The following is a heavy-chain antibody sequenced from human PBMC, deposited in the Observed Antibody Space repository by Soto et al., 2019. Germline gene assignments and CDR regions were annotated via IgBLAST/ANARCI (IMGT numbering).Heavy chain of an antibody. CDR2: IKSKLDGETI. Sequence: EGQLVESGGGLVKPGGSLRLSCAASGFTFSNVWMNWVRQAPGKGLEWVGRIKSKLDGETIDYAAPVKGRFTISRDDSKNMLYLQMNSVKTEDTGVYYCTPLALKYNSDWYEFSDWGQGTLVTVSS. CDR3: TPLALKYNSDWYEFSD. D-gene: IGHD6-19*01. V-gene: IGHV3-15*07. CDR1: GFTFSNVW. J-gene: IGHJ4*02.